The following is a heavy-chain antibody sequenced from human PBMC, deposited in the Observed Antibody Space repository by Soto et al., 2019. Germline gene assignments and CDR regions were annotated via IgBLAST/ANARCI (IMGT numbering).Heavy chain of an antibody. D-gene: IGHD4-4*01. CDR2: VYPRDSDT. Sequence: PGESLKISCKGSGFSFSTSWIGWVRRMPGKGLEWMGVVYPRDSDTRYSPSFQGQVTISADKSINTAYLQWSSLKASDTAMYYCARLWGHSIYPQHNSLDAWGKGTIVTVSS. J-gene: IGHJ5*02. CDR1: GFSFSTSW. CDR3: ARLWGHSIYPQHNSLDA. V-gene: IGHV5-51*01.